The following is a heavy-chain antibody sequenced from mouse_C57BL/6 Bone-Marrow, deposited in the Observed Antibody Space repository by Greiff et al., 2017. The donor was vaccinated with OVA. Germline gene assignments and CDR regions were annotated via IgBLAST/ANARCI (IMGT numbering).Heavy chain of an antibody. J-gene: IGHJ2*01. CDR3: ARSDELLYYFDY. CDR2: INPSSGYT. V-gene: IGHV1-4*01. CDR1: GYTFTSYT. Sequence: QVQLQQSGAELARPGASVKMSCKASGYTFTSYTMHWVKQRPGQGLEWIGYINPSSGYTKYNQKFKDKATLTADKSSSTAYMQLSSLTSEDSAVYYCARSDELLYYFDYWGKGTTLTVSS.